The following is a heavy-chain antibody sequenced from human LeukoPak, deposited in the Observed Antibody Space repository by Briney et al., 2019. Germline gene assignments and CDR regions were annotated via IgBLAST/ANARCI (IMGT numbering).Heavy chain of an antibody. CDR3: ARVYDSSGYYSNWFDP. J-gene: IGHJ5*02. Sequence: GGSLRLSCAASGFTFSSYEMNWVRQAPGKGLEWVSYISSSGSTIYYADSVKGRFTISRDNAKNSLYLQMNSLRAEDTAVYYCARVYDSSGYYSNWFDPWGQGTLVTVSS. V-gene: IGHV3-48*03. D-gene: IGHD3-22*01. CDR2: ISSSGSTI. CDR1: GFTFSSYE.